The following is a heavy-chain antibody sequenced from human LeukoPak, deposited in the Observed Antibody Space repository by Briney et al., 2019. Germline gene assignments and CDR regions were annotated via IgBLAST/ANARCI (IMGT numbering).Heavy chain of an antibody. V-gene: IGHV3-48*03. CDR2: ISSSGSTI. CDR3: ARVSGTATLPLDY. J-gene: IGHJ4*02. D-gene: IGHD4-17*01. CDR1: GFTFSSYE. Sequence: GGSLRLSCAASGFTFSSYEMNWVRQAPGKGLEWVSYISSSGSTIYYADSVKGRFTISRDNAKNSLYLQMNSLRAEDTAVYYCARVSGTATLPLDYWGQGTLVTVSS.